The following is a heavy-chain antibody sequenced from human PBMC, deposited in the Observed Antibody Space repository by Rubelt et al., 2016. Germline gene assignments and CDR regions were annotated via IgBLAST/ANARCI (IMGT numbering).Heavy chain of an antibody. CDR1: GFSFSSSG. Sequence: QVQLMESGGGVVQPGRSLRLSCSASGFSFSSSGMHWVRQAPGKGLEWVSVIWSDGSNKYYADSVKGRFTISRDNSKNTLYLQMNSLRAEDTAVYYCARDLGSSPFDYWGQGTLVTVS. D-gene: IGHD3-16*01. V-gene: IGHV3-33*01. CDR3: ARDLGSSPFDY. J-gene: IGHJ4*02. CDR2: IWSDGSNK.